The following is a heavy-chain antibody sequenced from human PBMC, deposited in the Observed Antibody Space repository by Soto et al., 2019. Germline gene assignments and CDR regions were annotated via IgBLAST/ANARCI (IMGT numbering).Heavy chain of an antibody. CDR1: GGSISSYY. Sequence: SETLSLTCTVSGGSISSYYWSWIRQPPGKGLEWIGEINHSGSTNYNPSLKSRVTISVDTSKNQFSLKLSSVTAADTAVYYCARASSGYHPWGQGTLATVSS. D-gene: IGHD3-22*01. J-gene: IGHJ5*02. CDR3: ARASSGYHP. CDR2: INHSGST. V-gene: IGHV4-34*01.